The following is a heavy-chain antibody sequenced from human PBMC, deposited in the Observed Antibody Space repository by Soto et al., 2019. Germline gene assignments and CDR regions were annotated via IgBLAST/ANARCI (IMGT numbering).Heavy chain of an antibody. V-gene: IGHV3-48*03. Sequence: VGSLRLSCAASGFTVSDYEMSWVRQAPGKGLEWISYINTGGASRKYADSVRGRFTISRDSATNSVYLQMNSLRDEDTAVYYCARENNGDAFDFWGQGTLVTVSS. CDR1: GFTVSDYE. D-gene: IGHD4-17*01. CDR2: INTGGASR. CDR3: ARENNGDAFDF. J-gene: IGHJ4*02.